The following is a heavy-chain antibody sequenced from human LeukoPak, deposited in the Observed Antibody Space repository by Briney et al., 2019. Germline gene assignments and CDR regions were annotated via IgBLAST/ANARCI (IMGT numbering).Heavy chain of an antibody. CDR1: GFTFSSYA. CDR2: ISDSGGGT. CDR3: ATDRGYSGYDPDPDY. V-gene: IGHV3-23*01. D-gene: IGHD5-12*01. J-gene: IGHJ4*02. Sequence: GGSLRLSCAASGFTFSSYAMIWVRQAPGKWLEWVSGISDSGGGTYYADSAKGRFTISRDNSKNTLYLQMNSLRAEDTAVYYCATDRGYSGYDPDPDYWGQGTLVTVSS.